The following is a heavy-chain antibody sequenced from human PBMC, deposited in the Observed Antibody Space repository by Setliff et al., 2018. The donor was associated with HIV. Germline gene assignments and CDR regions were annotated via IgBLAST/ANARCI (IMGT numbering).Heavy chain of an antibody. D-gene: IGHD6-13*01. V-gene: IGHV1-69*13. J-gene: IGHJ4*02. CDR2: LIAMYGTA. CDR1: GGTVSRLT. CDR3: ASCEGIQKWPFDY. Sequence: SVKVSCKASGGTVSRLTFGWARQVPGQGLEWMGGLIAMYGTANYAQKFQGRVTMTADDSTNTAYMELSSLRSEDTAMYFCASCEGIQKWPFDYWGQGTLVTVSS.